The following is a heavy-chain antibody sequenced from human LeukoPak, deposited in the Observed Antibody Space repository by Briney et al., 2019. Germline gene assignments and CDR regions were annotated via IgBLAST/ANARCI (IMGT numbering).Heavy chain of an antibody. CDR1: GFTFSNYA. Sequence: GGSLRLCSACSGFTFSNYAMRWVRQAPGKGVEGVSGVSGRGDSTYYAGSVKGRFTISTDKSKNTLYLHMNSLRAEDTAVYYCAKDMVYNDILTGYYYYYYMDVWGKGTTVTISS. CDR2: VSGRGDST. V-gene: IGHV3-23*01. J-gene: IGHJ6*03. CDR3: AKDMVYNDILTGYYYYYYMDV. D-gene: IGHD3-9*01.